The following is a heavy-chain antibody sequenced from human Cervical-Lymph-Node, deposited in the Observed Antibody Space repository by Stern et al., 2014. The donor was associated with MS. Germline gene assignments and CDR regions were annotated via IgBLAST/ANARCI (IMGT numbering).Heavy chain of an antibody. CDR3: ARGGHYFDY. CDR1: GGSISSGSYY. CDR2: IYTSGST. V-gene: IGHV4-61*02. Sequence: QLQLQESGPGLVKPSQTLSLTCTVSGGSISSGSYYWSWIRQPAGKGLEWIGRIYTSGSTNYNPSLKSRVTISVDTSKNQFSLKRSSVTAADTAVYYCARGGHYFDYWGQGTLVTVSS. J-gene: IGHJ4*02.